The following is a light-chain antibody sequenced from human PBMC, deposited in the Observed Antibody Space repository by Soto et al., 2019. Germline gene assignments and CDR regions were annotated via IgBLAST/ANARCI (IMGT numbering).Light chain of an antibody. V-gene: IGLV2-8*01. CDR1: SSDVGGYKY. J-gene: IGLJ2*01. CDR2: EVS. Sequence: QSALTKPPSASGSPGQSVTISGTGTSSDVGGYKYVSWYQQHPGKAHKLMIYEVSKRPSGVPDRLSGPKSGNRTSLTDYGDQSEDQPDYYCITYAGSVVLSGGTK. CDR3: ITYAGSVV.